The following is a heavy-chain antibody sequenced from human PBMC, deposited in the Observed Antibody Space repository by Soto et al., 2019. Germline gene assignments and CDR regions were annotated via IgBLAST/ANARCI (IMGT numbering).Heavy chain of an antibody. CDR3: AKALWFGVVLSGGYFDY. D-gene: IGHD3-10*01. V-gene: IGHV3-11*01. CDR2: ISGNGEII. J-gene: IGHJ4*02. Sequence: AGSVRHSGAASAFPFSDYYIHWIRRAPGKGLEWISYISGNGEIIQYAASARGRFTISRDNAENSVYLEMDSLRAEDTAVYYCAKALWFGVVLSGGYFDYWGQGTLVTVSS. CDR1: AFPFSDYY.